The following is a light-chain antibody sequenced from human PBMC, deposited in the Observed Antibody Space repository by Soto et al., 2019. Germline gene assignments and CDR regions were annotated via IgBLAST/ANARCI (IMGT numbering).Light chain of an antibody. CDR3: QQYNNWPPLT. CDR2: GAS. Sequence: EIVMTQSPATLSVSPGERATLSCRASQSVSSNLAWYQQKPGQAPRLLSYGASTRATGIPARFSGSGSGTEFTLTISSLQSEDFAVYYWQQYNNWPPLTFGGGTKVEIK. J-gene: IGKJ4*01. V-gene: IGKV3-15*01. CDR1: QSVSSN.